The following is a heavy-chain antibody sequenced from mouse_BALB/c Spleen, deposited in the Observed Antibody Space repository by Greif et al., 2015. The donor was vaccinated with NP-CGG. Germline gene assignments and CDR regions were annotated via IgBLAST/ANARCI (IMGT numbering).Heavy chain of an antibody. CDR1: GFSLTSYG. D-gene: IGHD3-1*01. CDR2: IWAGGST. J-gene: IGHJ4*01. V-gene: IGHV2-9*02. Sequence: QAQLQQSGPGLVAPSQSLSITCTVSGFSLTSYGVHWVRQPPGKGLEWLGVIWAGGSTNYNSALMSRLSISKDNSKSXVFLKMNSLQTDDTAMYYCARDRAFYAMDYWGQGTSVTVSS. CDR3: ARDRAFYAMDY.